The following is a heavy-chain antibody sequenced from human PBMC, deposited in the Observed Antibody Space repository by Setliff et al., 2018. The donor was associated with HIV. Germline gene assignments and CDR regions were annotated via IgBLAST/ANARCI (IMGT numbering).Heavy chain of an antibody. J-gene: IGHJ6*04. V-gene: IGHV4-34*01. D-gene: IGHD3-3*01. CDR3: ARTITTFGVIGRGGRMDV. CDR2: MNHSEH. Sequence: PSETLSLTCAVYGGSFSGYSWTWIRQSPGKGLEWIGEMNHSEHYYNPTLKSRVTIPMDTSKNQFSLELSSVTAADTALYYCARTITTFGVIGRGGRMDVWGKGTTVTVSS. CDR1: GGSFSGYS.